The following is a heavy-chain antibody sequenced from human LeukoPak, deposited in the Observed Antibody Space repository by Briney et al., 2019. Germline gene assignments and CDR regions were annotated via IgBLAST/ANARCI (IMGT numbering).Heavy chain of an antibody. J-gene: IGHJ4*02. D-gene: IGHD4-23*01. CDR3: TKQVRWDFDS. V-gene: IGHV3-23*01. Sequence: RGSLRLSCAASGFTFSNYAMSSVRQAPGKGPEWVSGISGTDSSTAYADSVTGRFTISRDNSKSTFYLEMNSLRAEDTAVHYCTKQVRWDFDSWGQGTLVTASS. CDR1: GFTFSNYA. CDR2: ISGTDSST.